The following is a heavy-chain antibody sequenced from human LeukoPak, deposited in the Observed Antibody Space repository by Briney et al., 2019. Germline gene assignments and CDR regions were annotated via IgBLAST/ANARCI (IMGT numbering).Heavy chain of an antibody. Sequence: GSLRLSCAASGFTSSSYGMHWVRQAPGKGLEWVAFIRYDGSNKYYADSVKGRFTISRDNSKNTLYLQMNSLRAEDTAVYYCAKDRSSSEDYWGQGTLVTVSS. D-gene: IGHD6-6*01. CDR3: AKDRSSSEDY. V-gene: IGHV3-30*02. CDR1: GFTSSSYG. CDR2: IRYDGSNK. J-gene: IGHJ4*02.